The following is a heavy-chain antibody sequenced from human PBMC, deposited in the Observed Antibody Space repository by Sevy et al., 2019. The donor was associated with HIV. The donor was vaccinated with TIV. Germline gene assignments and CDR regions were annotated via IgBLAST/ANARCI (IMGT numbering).Heavy chain of an antibody. Sequence: GGSLRLSWAASGLTPTTTGMSWVRQAPGKGLGWVAGVTSDGTTYYADSVRDRFTVSRDNSKNTLYLQLNSLRADDTAVFYCAGGDTTMITDLDYWGQGTLVTVSS. CDR1: GLTPTTTG. CDR3: AGGDTTMITDLDY. CDR2: VTSDGTT. D-gene: IGHD3-16*01. J-gene: IGHJ4*02. V-gene: IGHV3-23*01.